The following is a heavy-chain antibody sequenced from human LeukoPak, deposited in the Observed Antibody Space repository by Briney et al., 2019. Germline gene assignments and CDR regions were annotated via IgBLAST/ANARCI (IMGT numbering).Heavy chain of an antibody. CDR2: VYYSGGTT. CDR1: GGSISNYY. CDR3: ARAVTTGLDYFDY. Sequence: SETLSLTCTVSGGSISNYYWSWIRQPPGKGLEWIGYVYYSGGTTNYNPSLKSRVTISADTSKNEFSLKLNSVTAADTAVYYCARAVTTGLDYFDYWGQGTLVTVSS. D-gene: IGHD4-17*01. V-gene: IGHV4-59*01. J-gene: IGHJ4*02.